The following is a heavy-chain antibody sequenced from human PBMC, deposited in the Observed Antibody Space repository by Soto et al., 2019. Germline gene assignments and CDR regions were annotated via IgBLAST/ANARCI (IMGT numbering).Heavy chain of an antibody. CDR2: TSPDGST. J-gene: IGHJ4*02. CDR3: SVSIFGVVHY. Sequence: GGALRVSWAASGVSLRSQWMHWIRQAPGKGLEWVSRTSPDGSTIYADSVKGRFTISRDNAKNTVYLQMNSLRAEDTAMYYCSVSIFGVVHYWGQGTLVTVSS. CDR1: GVSLRSQW. D-gene: IGHD3-3*01. V-gene: IGHV3-74*01.